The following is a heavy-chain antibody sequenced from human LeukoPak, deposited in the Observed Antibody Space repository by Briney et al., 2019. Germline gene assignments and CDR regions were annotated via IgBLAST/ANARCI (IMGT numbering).Heavy chain of an antibody. J-gene: IGHJ4*02. CDR1: GGSFSGYY. D-gene: IGHD6-13*01. Sequence: PSETLSLTCAVYGGSFSGYYWSWIRQPPGKGLEWIGYIYYSGSTNYNPSLKSRVTISVDTSKNQFSLKLSSVTAADTAVYYCARANPQQQLAFDYWGQGTLVTVSS. CDR3: ARANPQQQLAFDY. V-gene: IGHV4-34*01. CDR2: IYYSGST.